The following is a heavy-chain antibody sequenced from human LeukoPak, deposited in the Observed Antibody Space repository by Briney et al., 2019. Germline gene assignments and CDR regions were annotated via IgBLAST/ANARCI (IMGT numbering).Heavy chain of an antibody. CDR3: ASSYYDSSGYYRSGAFDI. D-gene: IGHD3-22*01. CDR2: IYYSGST. Sequence: SETLSLTCAVSGGSFSGYYWSWIRQPPGKGLEWIGYIYYSGSTNYNPSLKSRVTISVDTSKNQFSLKLSSVTAADTAVYYCASSYYDSSGYYRSGAFDIWGQGTMVTVSS. J-gene: IGHJ3*02. V-gene: IGHV4-59*01. CDR1: GGSFSGYY.